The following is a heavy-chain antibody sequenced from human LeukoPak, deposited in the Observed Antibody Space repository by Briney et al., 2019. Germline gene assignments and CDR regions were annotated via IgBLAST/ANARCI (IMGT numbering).Heavy chain of an antibody. Sequence: ASVKVSCKASGYYFSDSYLHWVRQAPGRGLEWLRWINPNTGDTHYAPRFQGRVTLTSDTSVSTAYMDVSRLRSDDTAVYYCVRDETADCSRGSCYWDWGQGTLVTASS. V-gene: IGHV1-2*02. CDR2: INPNTGDT. J-gene: IGHJ4*02. CDR3: VRDETADCSRGSCYWD. CDR1: GYYFSDSY. D-gene: IGHD2-15*01.